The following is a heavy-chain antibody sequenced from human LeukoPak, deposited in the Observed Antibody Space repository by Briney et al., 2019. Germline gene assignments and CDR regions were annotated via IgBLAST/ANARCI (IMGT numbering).Heavy chain of an antibody. CDR3: ARSTYSGSSNVDFDY. CDR1: GGSISSYY. J-gene: IGHJ4*02. D-gene: IGHD6-6*01. Sequence: SETLSLTCTVSGGSISSYYWSWIRQPPGKGLEWIGYIYYSGSTNYNPSLKSRVTISVDTSKNQFSLKLSSVTAADTAVYYCARSTYSGSSNVDFDYWGQGTLVTVSS. V-gene: IGHV4-59*01. CDR2: IYYSGST.